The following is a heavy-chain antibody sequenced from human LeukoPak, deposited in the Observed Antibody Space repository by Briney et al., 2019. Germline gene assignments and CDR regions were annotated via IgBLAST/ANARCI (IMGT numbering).Heavy chain of an antibody. Sequence: PGGSLRLSCAASGLTFSSYEMNWVRQAPGKGLEWVSYITSSGSTIYYADSVKGRFTISRDNSKNTLYLQMNSLRAEDTAVYYCAKLYREYCFSTNCPNWFDPWGQGTLVTVSS. D-gene: IGHD2-2*01. J-gene: IGHJ5*02. CDR2: ITSSGSTI. V-gene: IGHV3-48*03. CDR1: GLTFSSYE. CDR3: AKLYREYCFSTNCPNWFDP.